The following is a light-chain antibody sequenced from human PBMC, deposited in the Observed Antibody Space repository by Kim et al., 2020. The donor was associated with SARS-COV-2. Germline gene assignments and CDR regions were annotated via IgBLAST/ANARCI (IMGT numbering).Light chain of an antibody. CDR2: GKN. CDR3: NSRDSSGVV. V-gene: IGLV3-19*01. Sequence: SSELTQDPAVSVALGQTVRITCQGDSLRNYYASWYQQKPGQAPVLVFYGKNNRPSGIPDRFSGSSSRITASLTITGTQAEDEADYYCNSRDSSGVVFGGGTKVTVL. CDR1: SLRNYY. J-gene: IGLJ2*01.